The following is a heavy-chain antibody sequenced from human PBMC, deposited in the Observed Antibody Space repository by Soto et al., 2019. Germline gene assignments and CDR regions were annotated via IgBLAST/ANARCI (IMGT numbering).Heavy chain of an antibody. J-gene: IGHJ6*03. Sequence: QVQLVQSGAEVKKPGSSVKVSCKASRDTFSSYIINWVRQAPGQGPEWMARIIPIPGISNYAQKFQGRVTLTADKPTTTDYMELSSLRSEDTAVYYCAPAGRTYEFLAPFSYCCMDVWGKRASVTVSS. V-gene: IGHV1-69*02. D-gene: IGHD3-3*01. CDR2: IIPIPGIS. CDR1: RDTFSSYI. CDR3: APAGRTYEFLAPFSYCCMDV.